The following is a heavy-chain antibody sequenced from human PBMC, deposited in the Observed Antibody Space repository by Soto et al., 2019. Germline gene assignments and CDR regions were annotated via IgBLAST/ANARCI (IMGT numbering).Heavy chain of an antibody. V-gene: IGHV3-30-3*01. D-gene: IGHD1-26*01. CDR1: GLTFSSSS. Sequence: GGSLRLSCTVSGLTFSSSSVHWVRQAPGKGLEWVAVISENGDRQYSTDSVRGRFLVSRDTFNNTIYLQMNSLRPEDTGEYFCARRLAPSVSALGYWGQGALVTVSS. CDR3: ARRLAPSVSALGY. CDR2: ISENGDRQ. J-gene: IGHJ4*02.